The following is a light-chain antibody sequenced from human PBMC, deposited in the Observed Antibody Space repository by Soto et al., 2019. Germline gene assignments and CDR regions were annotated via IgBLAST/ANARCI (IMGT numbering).Light chain of an antibody. CDR3: QQYYKWPRT. CDR2: DAS. Sequence: VLSQTRAPLSLSPGDRATLSCRASQSVNNFLAWYQQKPGQTPRLLIYDASNRATGIPDRFSGSGSGTDFTLTISRLEPEDFAVYYCQQYYKWPRTFGQGTKVDIK. J-gene: IGKJ1*01. V-gene: IGKV3-11*01. CDR1: QSVNNF.